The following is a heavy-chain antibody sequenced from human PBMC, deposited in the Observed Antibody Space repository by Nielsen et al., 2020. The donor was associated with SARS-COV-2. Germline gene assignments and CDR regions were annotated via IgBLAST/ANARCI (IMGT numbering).Heavy chain of an antibody. Sequence: GESLKISCAASGFTFSSYSMNWVRQAPGKGLEWVSSISSSSTYIYYADSVKGRFIISRDNAKNSLYLQMNSLRAEDTAVYYCAAEGGVVGAPDYWGQGTLVTVSS. CDR1: GFTFSSYS. CDR3: AAEGGVVGAPDY. CDR2: ISSSSTYI. D-gene: IGHD1-26*01. V-gene: IGHV3-21*04. J-gene: IGHJ4*02.